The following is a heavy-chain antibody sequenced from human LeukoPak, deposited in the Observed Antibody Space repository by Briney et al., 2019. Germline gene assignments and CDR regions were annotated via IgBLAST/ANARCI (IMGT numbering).Heavy chain of an antibody. J-gene: IGHJ5*02. V-gene: IGHV4-59*01. Sequence: SETLSLTCTVSGGSISSYFWSWIRQPPGKGLEWIGYIYYSGSTNYNPSLKSRVTISVDTSKNQFSLKLNSVTAADTAVYYCARSATHSWFDPWGQGTLATVSS. CDR1: GGSISSYF. CDR3: ARSATHSWFDP. D-gene: IGHD2-15*01. CDR2: IYYSGST.